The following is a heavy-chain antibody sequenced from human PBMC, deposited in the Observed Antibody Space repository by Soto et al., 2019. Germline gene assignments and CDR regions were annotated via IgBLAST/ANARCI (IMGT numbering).Heavy chain of an antibody. CDR1: GFTFSSYA. D-gene: IGHD5-12*01. J-gene: IGHJ6*02. CDR2: ISGSGGST. Sequence: EVQLLESGGGLVQPGGSLRLSCAASGFTFSSYAMSWVRQAPGKGLEWVSAISGSGGSTYYADSVKGRFTISRDNSKNTLYLQMNSLRAEDTAVYYCAKDQVATIIYGDSYYGMDVWGQGTTVTVSS. V-gene: IGHV3-23*01. CDR3: AKDQVATIIYGDSYYGMDV.